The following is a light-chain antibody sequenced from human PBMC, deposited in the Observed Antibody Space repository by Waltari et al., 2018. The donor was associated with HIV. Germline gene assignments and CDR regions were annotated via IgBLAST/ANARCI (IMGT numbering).Light chain of an antibody. CDR3: QQGSNWSLT. J-gene: IGKJ4*01. Sequence: IVLTQSPATLSLSPGGRATLSCRASQSIDNYLAWYQQRPGQAPRLLIYDASKRATGIPARFSGSGSGTDFTLTISSLEPEDFAIYYCQQGSNWSLTFGGGTKVEIK. CDR2: DAS. CDR1: QSIDNY. V-gene: IGKV3-11*01.